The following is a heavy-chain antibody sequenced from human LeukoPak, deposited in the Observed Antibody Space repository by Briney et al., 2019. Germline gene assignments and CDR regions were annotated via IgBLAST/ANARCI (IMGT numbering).Heavy chain of an antibody. CDR1: GGSISSSTYY. D-gene: IGHD5-24*01. V-gene: IGHV4-39*07. CDR3: VRDGYNPIDY. J-gene: IGHJ4*02. CDR2: IYYSGST. Sequence: PSETLSLTCTVSGGSISSSTYYWGWIRQPPGKGLEWIGTIYYSGSTYYNPSLKSRVTISVDTSKNQFSLKLSSVTAADTAVYYCVRDGYNPIDYWGQGSLVAVSS.